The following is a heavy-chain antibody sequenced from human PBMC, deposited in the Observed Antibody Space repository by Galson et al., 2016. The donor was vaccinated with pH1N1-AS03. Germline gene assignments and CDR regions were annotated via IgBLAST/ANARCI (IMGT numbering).Heavy chain of an antibody. D-gene: IGHD1-14*01. Sequence: QSGAEVKKPGESLKISCKASEYTFSTYWIAWVRQMPGKGLQWMGIIFPGDSATTYAPSFHGQVTISADRSITTVYLQWDSLKASDTAIYYCARTKPTRAGLTPFDYGGQATLVTVSS. CDR2: IFPGDSAT. CDR3: ARTKPTRAGLTPFDY. CDR1: EYTFSTYW. V-gene: IGHV5-51*01. J-gene: IGHJ4*02.